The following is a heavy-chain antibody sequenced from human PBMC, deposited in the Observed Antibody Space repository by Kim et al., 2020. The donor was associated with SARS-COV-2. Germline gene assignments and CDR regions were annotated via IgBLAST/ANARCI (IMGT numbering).Heavy chain of an antibody. V-gene: IGHV3-23*01. CDR1: GFSFSSYA. CDR2: IKGGGGAT. CDR3: AKGSLGFDNNAFDT. Sequence: GGSLRLSCAATGFSFSSYAMSWVRQAPGKGLEWVSFIKGGGGATFYADSVKGRFTISRDNSKNTLYLQMSSLRAEDTAIYYCAKGSLGFDNNAFDTWGQG. D-gene: IGHD3-16*01. J-gene: IGHJ3*02.